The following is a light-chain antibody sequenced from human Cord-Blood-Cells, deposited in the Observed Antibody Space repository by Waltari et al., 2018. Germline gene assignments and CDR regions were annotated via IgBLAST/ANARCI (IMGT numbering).Light chain of an antibody. V-gene: IGLV3-25*03. CDR3: QSADSSGTNWV. CDR1: ALPKQY. J-gene: IGLJ3*02. CDR2: KDS. Sequence: SYELTQPPSVSVSPGQTARITCSGDALPKQYAYWYQQKPGQAPVLVIYKDSERPAGIPGRLSGSSSGTTVTLTISGVQAEDEADYYCQSADSSGTNWVFGGGTKLTVL.